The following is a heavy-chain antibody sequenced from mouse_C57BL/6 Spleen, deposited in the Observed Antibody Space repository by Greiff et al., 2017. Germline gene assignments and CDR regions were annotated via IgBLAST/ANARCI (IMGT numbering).Heavy chain of an antibody. D-gene: IGHD1-1*01. J-gene: IGHJ2*01. CDR2: IDPANGNT. CDR3: AYYGSSYGYFDD. Sequence: VQLKESVAELVRPGASVKLSCTASGFNINNTYMHWVKQRPEQGLEWIGRIDPANGNTKYAPKFQGKATITADTSSNTAYLQLSSLTSEDTAIYYCAYYGSSYGYFDDWGQGTTLTVSS. CDR1: GFNINNTY. V-gene: IGHV14-3*01.